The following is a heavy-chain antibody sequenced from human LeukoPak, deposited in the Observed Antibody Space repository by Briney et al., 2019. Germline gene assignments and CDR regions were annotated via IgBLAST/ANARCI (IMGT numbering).Heavy chain of an antibody. CDR1: GLTLSIYG. CDR2: IISSSRDI. Sequence: GGSLRLSCTASGLTLSIYGTNWVRLARGKGLKWVPYIISSSRDINYAHCVEGRFTISRDNAKNTLFLQINSLRDEDTAVYYCARGGGARPDYWGQGTLVTVSS. V-gene: IGHV3-48*02. CDR3: ARGGGARPDY. J-gene: IGHJ4*02. D-gene: IGHD3-16*01.